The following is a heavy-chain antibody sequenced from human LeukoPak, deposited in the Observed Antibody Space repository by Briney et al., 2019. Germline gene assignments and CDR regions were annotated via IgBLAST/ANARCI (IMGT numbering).Heavy chain of an antibody. Sequence: SETLSLTCTVSGGSISIYYWSWIRQPPGKGLEWIGEINHSGSTNYNPSPKSRVTISVDTSKNQFSLKLSSVTAADTAVYYCARGSGYSSSWYDFDYWGQGTLVTVSS. CDR3: ARGSGYSSSWYDFDY. D-gene: IGHD6-13*01. V-gene: IGHV4-34*01. J-gene: IGHJ4*02. CDR2: INHSGST. CDR1: GGSISIYY.